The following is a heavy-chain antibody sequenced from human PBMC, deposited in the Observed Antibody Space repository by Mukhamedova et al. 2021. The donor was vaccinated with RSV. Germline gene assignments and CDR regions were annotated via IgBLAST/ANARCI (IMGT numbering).Heavy chain of an antibody. D-gene: IGHD5-24*01. V-gene: IGHV2-26*01. CDR2: IFSNDEK. CDR3: ARTNRGEMATIPNFDY. Sequence: HIFSNDEKSYSTSLKSRLTISKDTSKSQVVLTMTNMDPVDTATYYCARTNRGEMATIPNFDYWGQGTRGTVSS. J-gene: IGHJ4*02.